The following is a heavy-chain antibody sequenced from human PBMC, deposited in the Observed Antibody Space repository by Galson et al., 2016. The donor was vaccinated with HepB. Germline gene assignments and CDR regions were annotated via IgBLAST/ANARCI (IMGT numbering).Heavy chain of an antibody. J-gene: IGHJ3*01. D-gene: IGHD5-24*01. V-gene: IGHV3-11*06. CDR1: GFRFSDYY. Sequence: SLRLSCAASGFRFSDYYMVWIRQAPGKGLEWVAYISGGSIYINYGGSVKGRFTISRDNGRNSVYLQMNSLRVEDTAVYFCARDRDGSDPGAFDVWGQGTLVSVGS. CDR3: ARDRDGSDPGAFDV. CDR2: ISGGSIYI.